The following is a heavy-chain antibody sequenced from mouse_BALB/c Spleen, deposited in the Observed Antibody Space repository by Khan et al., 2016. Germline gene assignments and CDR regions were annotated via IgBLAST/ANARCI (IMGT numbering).Heavy chain of an antibody. V-gene: IGHV3-2*02. Sequence: VRLQQSGPGLVKPSQSLYLTCTVTGYSITSDHAWNWLRQLPGNKLEWMGYISYSGGTSYNPSLKSRISITRDTSKNQFSLQLNSVTTEDTATYYCARWVRRGTFDCGDHGTTLTVSS. CDR2: ISYSGGT. J-gene: IGHJ2*01. D-gene: IGHD2-14*01. CDR3: ARWVRRGTFDC. CDR1: GYSITSDHA.